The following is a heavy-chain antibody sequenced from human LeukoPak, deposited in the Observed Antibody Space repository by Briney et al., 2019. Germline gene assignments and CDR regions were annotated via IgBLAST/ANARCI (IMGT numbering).Heavy chain of an antibody. Sequence: ASVKVSCKASGCTFISYAIHWVRQAPGQRLEWMGWINAGNGNTKYPQKFQGRVTITRDTSASTAYMELSSLRSEDTAVYYCARETGTLFDYWGQGTLVTVSS. CDR2: INAGNGNT. V-gene: IGHV1-3*01. CDR1: GCTFISYA. J-gene: IGHJ4*02. CDR3: ARETGTLFDY. D-gene: IGHD3-9*01.